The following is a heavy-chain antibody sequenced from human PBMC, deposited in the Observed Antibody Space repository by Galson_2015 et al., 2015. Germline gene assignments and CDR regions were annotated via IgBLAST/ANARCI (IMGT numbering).Heavy chain of an antibody. CDR2: IGGSGGGT. V-gene: IGHV3-23*01. CDR1: GFTFSSYA. D-gene: IGHD3-10*01. Sequence: SLRLSCAASGFTFSSYAMSWLRQAPGKGLEWVSAIGGSGGGTYYADSVKGRFTISRDNSKNTLYLQMSSLRAEDTAVYYCADSGSGSGLYYYYMDVWGKETTVTVSS. CDR3: ADSGSGSGLYYYYMDV. J-gene: IGHJ6*03.